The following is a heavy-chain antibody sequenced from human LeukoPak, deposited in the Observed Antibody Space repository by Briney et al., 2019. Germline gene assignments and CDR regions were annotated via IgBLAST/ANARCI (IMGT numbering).Heavy chain of an antibody. J-gene: IGHJ4*02. CDR1: GFKVDSYA. CDR2: ISGSGGST. CDR3: ARSKGMWEMDY. V-gene: IGHV3-23*01. D-gene: IGHD1-26*01. Sequence: GGSLRLSCAASGFKVDSYAMTWVRQAPGKGLEWVSAISGSGGSTYDADSVKGRFTISRDNPKNTLYLQMNRLRAEDTAVYYCARSKGMWEMDYWGQGTLVTVSS.